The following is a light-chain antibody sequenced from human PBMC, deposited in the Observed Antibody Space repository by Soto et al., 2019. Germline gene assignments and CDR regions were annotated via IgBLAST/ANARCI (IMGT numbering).Light chain of an antibody. CDR2: AAS. Sequence: DIQMTQSPSSVSASVADRVTITCRASQGMSSYLAWYQQKPGRAPKLLISAASSLQSGVPSRFSGSGSGTDFTLTISSLQPEDFATYYCQQTMTFPLTFGGGTKVEI. V-gene: IGKV1-12*01. CDR3: QQTMTFPLT. J-gene: IGKJ4*01. CDR1: QGMSSY.